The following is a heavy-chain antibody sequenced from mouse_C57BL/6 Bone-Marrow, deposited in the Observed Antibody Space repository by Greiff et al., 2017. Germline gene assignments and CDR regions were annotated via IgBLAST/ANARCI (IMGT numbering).Heavy chain of an antibody. CDR1: DSEVFPIAY. CDR2: ILPSIGRT. CDR3: ARPGVYYDYDGHWYFDV. Sequence: QVQLKQSGSELRSPGSSVKLSCKDFDSEVFPIAYMSWVRQKPGHGFEWIGGILPSIGRTIYGEKFEDKATLDADTLSNTAYLELNSLTSEDSAIYYCARPGVYYDYDGHWYFDVWGTGTTVTVSS. J-gene: IGHJ1*03. V-gene: IGHV15-2*01. D-gene: IGHD2-4*01.